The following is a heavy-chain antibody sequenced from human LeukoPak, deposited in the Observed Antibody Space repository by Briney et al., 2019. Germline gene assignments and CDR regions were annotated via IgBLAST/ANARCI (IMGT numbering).Heavy chain of an antibody. J-gene: IGHJ4*02. V-gene: IGHV1-2*02. Sequence: ASVKVSCKASGYTFSGYYMHWVRQAPGQGLEWMGWINANSGGVHYAQKFQGGVTMTRDTSTSTAYMELSRLKSDDTAVYYCARVVVVPAVYFDHWGQGALVTVPS. CDR3: ARVVVVPAVYFDH. D-gene: IGHD2-2*01. CDR2: INANSGGV. CDR1: GYTFSGYY.